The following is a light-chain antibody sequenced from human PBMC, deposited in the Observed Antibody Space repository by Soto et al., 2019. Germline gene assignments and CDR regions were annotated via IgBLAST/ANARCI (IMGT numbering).Light chain of an antibody. CDR2: GAS. J-gene: IGKJ1*01. CDR1: KIVSSN. Sequence: EIVMTQSPATLSVSPGETATLSCRASKIVSSNVAWYQQKPGQAPRLLMYGASTRADGIPARFTGSGSGTEFTLTISSLQSEDFAVYYCQQYHIWPPWTSGQGTKVDIK. V-gene: IGKV3-15*01. CDR3: QQYHIWPPWT.